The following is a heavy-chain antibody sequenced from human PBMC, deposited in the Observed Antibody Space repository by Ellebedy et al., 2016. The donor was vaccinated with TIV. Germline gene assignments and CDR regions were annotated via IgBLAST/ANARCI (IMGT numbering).Heavy chain of an antibody. Sequence: AASVKVSCKASGYTFTNYYMNWVRQAPGQGLEWMGIINPGGGGTSYAQKFQGRVTMTRDTSTSTVYMELSSLRSDDTGVYYCARDMRRVIFGAETWFDLWGQGTLVTVSS. CDR2: INPGGGGT. CDR1: GYTFTNYY. J-gene: IGHJ5*02. V-gene: IGHV1-46*01. CDR3: ARDMRRVIFGAETWFDL. D-gene: IGHD3-3*01.